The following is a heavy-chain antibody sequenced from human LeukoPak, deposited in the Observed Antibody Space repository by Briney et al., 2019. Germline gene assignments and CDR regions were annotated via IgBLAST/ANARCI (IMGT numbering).Heavy chain of an antibody. CDR2: IDPSDSYT. Sequence: GESLKISCKGSGYSFTSYWISWVRQMPGKGLEWMGRIDPSDSYTNYSPSFQGHVTISADKSISTAYLQWSSLKASDTAMYYCASLSDVGDYAPSYFFDFWGQGTLSPSPQ. V-gene: IGHV5-10-1*01. CDR3: ASLSDVGDYAPSYFFDF. J-gene: IGHJ4*02. CDR1: GYSFTSYW. D-gene: IGHD4-17*01.